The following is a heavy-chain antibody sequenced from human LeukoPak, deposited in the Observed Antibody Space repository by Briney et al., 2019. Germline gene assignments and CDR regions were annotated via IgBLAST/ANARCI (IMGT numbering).Heavy chain of an antibody. J-gene: IGHJ4*02. D-gene: IGHD6-19*01. Sequence: GGSLRLSCAASGFTFSSYGMHWVRQAPGKGLEWVAFIRYDGSNKYYADSVKGRFTISRDNSKNTLYLQMNSLRAEDTAVYYCAREGAVADYIDYWGQGTLVTVSS. CDR1: GFTFSSYG. CDR3: AREGAVADYIDY. V-gene: IGHV3-30*02. CDR2: IRYDGSNK.